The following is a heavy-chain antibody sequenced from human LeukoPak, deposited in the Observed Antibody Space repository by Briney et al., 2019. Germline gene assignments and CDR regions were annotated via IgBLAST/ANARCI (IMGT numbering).Heavy chain of an antibody. V-gene: IGHV4-34*01. CDR1: GGSFSGYY. CDR2: INHSGST. CDR3: ARHNSSGWPFDY. J-gene: IGHJ4*02. Sequence: SETLSLTCAVYGGSFSGYYWSWIRQPPGKGLEWIGEINHSGSTNYNPSLKSRVTISVDTSKNQFSLKLSSVTAADTAVYYCARHNSSGWPFDYWGQGTLVTVSS. D-gene: IGHD6-19*01.